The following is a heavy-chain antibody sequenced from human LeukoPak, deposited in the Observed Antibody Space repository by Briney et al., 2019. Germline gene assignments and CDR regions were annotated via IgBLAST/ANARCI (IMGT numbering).Heavy chain of an antibody. CDR3: TKENREYTSGWYFYD. V-gene: IGHV3-30*18. CDR1: GFTFSKFG. J-gene: IGHJ4*02. D-gene: IGHD6-19*01. Sequence: GGSLRLSCTASGFTFSKFGMHWVRQAPGKGPEWVAVVGNDGSVTFYADSVKGRFTISRENSKNTVFLQMNSLRAEDTALYYCTKENREYTSGWYFYDWGQGTLVTVSS. CDR2: VGNDGSVT.